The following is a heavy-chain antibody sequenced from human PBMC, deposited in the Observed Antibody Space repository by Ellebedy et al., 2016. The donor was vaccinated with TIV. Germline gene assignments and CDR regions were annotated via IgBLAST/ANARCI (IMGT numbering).Heavy chain of an antibody. D-gene: IGHD2-21*01. J-gene: IGHJ4*02. CDR2: ISASGAST. V-gene: IGHV3-23*01. CDR3: AKDQTTGNLWGFYVVFDS. CDR1: GFTFNTYA. Sequence: GESLKISCATSGFTFNTYAMAWVRLAPARGMDWRSSISASGASTFYADFVRGRFTISKDHSKNTLSLQMNSLRADDTAVYYCAKDQTTGNLWGFYVVFDSWGQGTLVTVSS.